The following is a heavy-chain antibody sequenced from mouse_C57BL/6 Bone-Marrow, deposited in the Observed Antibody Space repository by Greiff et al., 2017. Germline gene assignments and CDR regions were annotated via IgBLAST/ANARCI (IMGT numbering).Heavy chain of an antibody. J-gene: IGHJ2*01. D-gene: IGHD1-1*01. Sequence: VKLMESGPELVKPGASVKISCKASGYAFSSSWMNWVKQRPGKGLEWIGRIYPGDGDTNYNGKFKGKATLTADKSSSTAYMQRSSLTSEDSAVYYCASTVVASHWGQGTTLTVSS. CDR3: ASTVVASH. CDR2: IYPGDGDT. V-gene: IGHV1-82*01. CDR1: GYAFSSSW.